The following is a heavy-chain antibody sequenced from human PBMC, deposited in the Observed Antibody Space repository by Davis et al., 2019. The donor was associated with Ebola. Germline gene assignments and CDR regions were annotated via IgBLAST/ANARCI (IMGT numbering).Heavy chain of an antibody. Sequence: GGSLRLSCAASGFTFTNYWMSWVRQAPGKGLEWVANIKEDGGEKYYVDSVKGRFTISRDNAKNSLFLEMNSLRAEDTAFYYCASGDGRGRSYDMDVWGQGTTVTVSS. CDR1: GFTFTNYW. J-gene: IGHJ6*03. D-gene: IGHD3/OR15-3a*01. V-gene: IGHV3-7*03. CDR3: ASGDGRGRSYDMDV. CDR2: IKEDGGEK.